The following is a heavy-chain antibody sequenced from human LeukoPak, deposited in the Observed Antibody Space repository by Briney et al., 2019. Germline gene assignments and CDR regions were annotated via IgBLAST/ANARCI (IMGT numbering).Heavy chain of an antibody. Sequence: EGSLRLSCAASGFTFSSYWMHWVRQAPGKGLVWVSRINSDGKTPTYADSVKGRFTISRDNAKNTLYLQMNSLRVEDTAVYYCARDQLYCSGGICYFDHWGQGTLVTVSS. CDR1: GFTFSSYW. CDR3: ARDQLYCSGGICYFDH. CDR2: INSDGKTP. J-gene: IGHJ4*02. V-gene: IGHV3-74*01. D-gene: IGHD2-15*01.